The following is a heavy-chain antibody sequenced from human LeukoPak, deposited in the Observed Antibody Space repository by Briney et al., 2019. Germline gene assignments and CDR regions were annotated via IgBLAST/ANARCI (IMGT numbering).Heavy chain of an antibody. CDR3: ARGPKSKRLLWFGEKTYYFDY. Sequence: SETLSLTCAVYGGSFSGYYWSWIRQPPRKGLEWIGEINHSGSTNYNPSLKSRVTISVDTSKNQFSLKLSSVTAADTAVYYCARGPKSKRLLWFGEKTYYFDYWGQGTLVTVSS. V-gene: IGHV4-34*01. D-gene: IGHD3-10*01. CDR2: INHSGST. J-gene: IGHJ4*02. CDR1: GGSFSGYY.